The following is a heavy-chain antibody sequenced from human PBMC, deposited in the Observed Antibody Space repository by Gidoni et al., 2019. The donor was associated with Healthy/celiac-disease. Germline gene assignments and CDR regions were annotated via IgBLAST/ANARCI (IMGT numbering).Heavy chain of an antibody. CDR2: ISSSGSTI. D-gene: IGHD3-22*01. Sequence: EVQLVESGGGLVQPGGSLRLSCAASGFTFSSYEMNWVRQAPGKGLEWVSYISSSGSTIYYADSVKGRFTISRDNAKNSLYLQMNSLRAEDTAVYYCARGRYYYDSSGYYNYWGQGTLVTVSS. CDR1: GFTFSSYE. CDR3: ARGRYYYDSSGYYNY. J-gene: IGHJ4*02. V-gene: IGHV3-48*03.